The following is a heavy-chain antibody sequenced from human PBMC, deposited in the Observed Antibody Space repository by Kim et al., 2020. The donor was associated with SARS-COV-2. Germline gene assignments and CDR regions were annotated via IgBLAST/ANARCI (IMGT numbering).Heavy chain of an antibody. Sequence: GGSLRLSCAASGFTFSTYGMHWVRQAPGKGLEWVAVISYDGSNKYYSDSVRGQFTISRDNSKNTLDLQMNSLRAEDTAVYYCAKDPGTVTTRRKGGGMDVWGQGTTVTVSS. CDR3: AKDPGTVTTRRKGGGMDV. CDR1: GFTFSTYG. V-gene: IGHV3-30*18. D-gene: IGHD4-17*01. J-gene: IGHJ6*02. CDR2: ISYDGSNK.